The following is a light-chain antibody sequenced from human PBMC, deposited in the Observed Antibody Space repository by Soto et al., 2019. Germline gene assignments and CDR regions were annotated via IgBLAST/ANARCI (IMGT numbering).Light chain of an antibody. V-gene: IGLV2-14*01. Sequence: QSALTQPASVSGSPGQSITISCSGTSGDVGGYSYVSWYQQHPGKAPRLMIYEVSNRPSGVSNRFSGSKSGNTASLTISGLQAEDEATYYCSSYTSSSTLVVFGGGTKVTVL. CDR2: EVS. CDR3: SSYTSSSTLVV. CDR1: SGDVGGYSY. J-gene: IGLJ2*01.